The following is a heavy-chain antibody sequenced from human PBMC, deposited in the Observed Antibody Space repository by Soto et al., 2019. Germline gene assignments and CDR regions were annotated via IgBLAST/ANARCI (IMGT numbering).Heavy chain of an antibody. CDR2: INSDGSST. CDR1: GFTFSSYW. J-gene: IGHJ4*02. CDR3: ARGSWGVAGRPFDY. Sequence: EVQLVESGGGLVQPGGSLRLSCAASGFTFSSYWMHWVRQTPGKGLMWVSRINSDGSSTIYADSVKGRFTISRDNAKNTLYLQMNGLRAEDTAVYYCARGSWGVAGRPFDYWGQGTRVTVSS. D-gene: IGHD6-6*01. V-gene: IGHV3-74*01.